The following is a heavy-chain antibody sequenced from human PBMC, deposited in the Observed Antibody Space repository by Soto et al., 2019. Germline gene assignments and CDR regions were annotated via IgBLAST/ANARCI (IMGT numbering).Heavy chain of an antibody. J-gene: IGHJ6*04. CDR3: AREGCIFLECLTGVFGMYF. V-gene: IGHV6-1*01. CDR2: TYYRSKWYK. D-gene: IGHD3-3*01. Sequence: SQTLSLTCAISGDSVSSNSAAWNWVRQSPARGLEWLGRTYYRSKWYKDYAVSVKSRITSNSDTSKNQVSLQLNSVPPEDTAVYYSAREGCIFLECLTGVFGMYFWGKESTVIGSS. CDR1: GDSVSSNSAA.